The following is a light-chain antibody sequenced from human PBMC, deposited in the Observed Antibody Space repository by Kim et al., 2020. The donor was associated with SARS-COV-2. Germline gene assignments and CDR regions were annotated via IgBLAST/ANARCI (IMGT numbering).Light chain of an antibody. CDR3: ASWDDSLSGFVV. V-gene: IGLV1-47*01. CDR1: GSNIGNNF. CDR2: KNH. J-gene: IGLJ2*01. Sequence: QRVTISCSGSGSNIGNNFVYWYQQIPGTAPKVLIYKNHRRPSGVPDRFSGSKSGTSASLAISGLRSEDEGDYYCASWDDSLSGFVVFGGGTQLTVL.